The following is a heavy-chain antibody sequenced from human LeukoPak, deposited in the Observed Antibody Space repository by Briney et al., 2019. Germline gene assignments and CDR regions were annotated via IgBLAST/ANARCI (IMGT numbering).Heavy chain of an antibody. J-gene: IGHJ4*02. CDR2: ISAYNGNT. CDR1: GYTFTSYG. Sequence: GASVKVSCKASGYTFTSYGISWVRQAPGQGLEWMGWISAYNGNTNYAQKLQGRVTMTTDTSTSTAYMELRSLRSDDTAVYYCARALGATTTDYYFDYWGQGTLVTVSS. D-gene: IGHD1-26*01. CDR3: ARALGATTTDYYFDY. V-gene: IGHV1-18*01.